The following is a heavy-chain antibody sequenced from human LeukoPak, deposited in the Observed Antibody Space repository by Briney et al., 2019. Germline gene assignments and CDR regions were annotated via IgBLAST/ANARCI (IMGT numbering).Heavy chain of an antibody. J-gene: IGHJ4*02. V-gene: IGHV4-31*03. CDR2: IYYSGST. CDR1: GGSISSGGYY. D-gene: IGHD2-2*01. Sequence: SQTLSLTCTVSGGSISSGGYYWSWTRQHPGKGLEWIGYIYYSGSTYYNPSLKSRVTISVDTSKNRFSLKLSSVTAADTAVYYCARGGFCSSTSCNLFDFWGQGTLLTVSS. CDR3: ARGGFCSSTSCNLFDF.